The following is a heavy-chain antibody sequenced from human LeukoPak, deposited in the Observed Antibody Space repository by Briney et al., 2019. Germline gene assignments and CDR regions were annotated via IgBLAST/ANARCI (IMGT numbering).Heavy chain of an antibody. CDR2: IIPILGIA. CDR1: GGTFSSYA. CDR3: PRWSTTDPCDY. J-gene: IGHJ4*02. V-gene: IGHV1-69*04. Sequence: SVKVPCKASGGTFSSYAISWVRQAPGQGLEWMGRIIPILGIANYAQKFQGRVTITADKSTNTAYMELSSLRSEDTAVYYCPRWSTTDPCDYWAQGTLVTVSS. D-gene: IGHD1-1*01.